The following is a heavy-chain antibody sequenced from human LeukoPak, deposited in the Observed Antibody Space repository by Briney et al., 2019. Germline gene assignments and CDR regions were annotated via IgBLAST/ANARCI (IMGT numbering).Heavy chain of an antibody. CDR1: GGSISSGGYY. J-gene: IGHJ4*02. D-gene: IGHD2-8*02. Sequence: SQTLSLTCTVSGGSISSGGYYWRWIRQPPGKGLEWIGEINHSGSTNYNPSLKSRVTISVDTSKNQFSLKLSSVTAADTAVYYCAGHHPRNTVDFWGQGTLVTVSS. V-gene: IGHV4-39*01. CDR2: INHSGST. CDR3: AGHHPRNTVDF.